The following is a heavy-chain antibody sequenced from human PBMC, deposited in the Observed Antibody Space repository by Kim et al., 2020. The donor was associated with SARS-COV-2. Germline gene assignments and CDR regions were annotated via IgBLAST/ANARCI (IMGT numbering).Heavy chain of an antibody. CDR1: GGTFSSYA. V-gene: IGHV1-69*13. CDR3: ARGWKDYYGSTGIYYYGMDV. J-gene: IGHJ6*02. Sequence: SVKVSCKASGGTFSSYAISWVRQAPGQGLEWMGGIIPIFGTANYAQKFQGRVTITADESTSTAYMELSSLRSEDTAVYYCARGWKDYYGSTGIYYYGMDVWGQGTTVTVSS. CDR2: IIPIFGTA. D-gene: IGHD3-10*01.